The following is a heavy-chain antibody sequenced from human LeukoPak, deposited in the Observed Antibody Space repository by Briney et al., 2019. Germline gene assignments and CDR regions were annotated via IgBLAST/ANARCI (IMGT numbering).Heavy chain of an antibody. J-gene: IGHJ5*02. D-gene: IGHD3-10*01. CDR1: GYTFTGYY. Sequence: ASVKVSCKASGYTFTGYYMHWVRQAPGQGLEWMGWINPNSGGTNYAQKFQGRVTMTRDTSISTAYMELSRLRSDDTAVYYCARALPRITMVRGVRNWFDPWGQGTLVTVSS. CDR2: INPNSGGT. V-gene: IGHV1-2*02. CDR3: ARALPRITMVRGVRNWFDP.